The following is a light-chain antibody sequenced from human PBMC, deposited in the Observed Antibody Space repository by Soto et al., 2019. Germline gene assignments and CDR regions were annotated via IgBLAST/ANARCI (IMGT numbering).Light chain of an antibody. V-gene: IGKV1-39*01. CDR2: AAS. CDR3: QQSYSTPRYT. CDR1: QSISSY. J-gene: IGKJ2*01. Sequence: DIQMTQSPSSLSASVGDRVTITCRASQSISSYLNWYQQKPGKAPKLLIYAASSLQSGVPSRFSGSGSGTDFTLTIILLQPEDFATYYCQQSYSTPRYTFGQGTKLEIK.